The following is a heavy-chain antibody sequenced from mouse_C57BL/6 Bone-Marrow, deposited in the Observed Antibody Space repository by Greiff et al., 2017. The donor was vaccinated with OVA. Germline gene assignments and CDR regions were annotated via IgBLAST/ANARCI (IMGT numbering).Heavy chain of an antibody. J-gene: IGHJ3*01. CDR2: ISTLAYSI. CDR3: ARSNSSGYLPWYAY. D-gene: IGHD3-2*02. Sequence: EVKLQESGGGLVQPGGSLKLSCEASGFTFSDYGMAWVRQAPRKGPEWVAFISTLAYSIYYADTVKGRFTISRENAKNTLYPEMSSLRSEDTAMYYCARSNSSGYLPWYAYWGQGTLVTVSA. V-gene: IGHV5-15*01. CDR1: GFTFSDYG.